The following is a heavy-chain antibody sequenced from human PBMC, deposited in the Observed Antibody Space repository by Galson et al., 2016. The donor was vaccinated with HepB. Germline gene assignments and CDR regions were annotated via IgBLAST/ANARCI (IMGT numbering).Heavy chain of an antibody. CDR2: ISYHGKNE. CDR3: ARSITGIKLLDY. Sequence: SLRLSCAASGFTFSSHWMHWVRQAPGGGLEWVAVISYHGKNEYYADSVKGRFTIPRDNSKNTRYLEINSLRVEDTALYYCARSITGIKLLDYWGQGTLVTVSS. D-gene: IGHD1-20*01. J-gene: IGHJ4*02. V-gene: IGHV3-30*03. CDR1: GFTFSSHW.